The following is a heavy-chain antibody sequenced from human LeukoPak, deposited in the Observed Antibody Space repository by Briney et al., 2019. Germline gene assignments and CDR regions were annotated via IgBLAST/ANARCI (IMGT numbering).Heavy chain of an antibody. J-gene: IGHJ4*02. Sequence: ASVTVSCKASGYTFTDYYIHWVRQAPGQGLEWMAWMNPKRGDTSYAQKFQGRVTMTRDTSISTAYMELSRLRFDDTAVYYCARNKEGKSLDYWGQGTLVTVSS. CDR2: MNPKRGDT. CDR3: ARNKEGKSLDY. CDR1: GYTFTDYY. V-gene: IGHV1-2*02.